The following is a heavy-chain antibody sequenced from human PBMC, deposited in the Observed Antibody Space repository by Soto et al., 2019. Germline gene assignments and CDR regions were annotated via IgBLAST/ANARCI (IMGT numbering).Heavy chain of an antibody. CDR1: GGSISSSSYY. CDR3: ARHSIPGSSWTWDYYYYGMDV. V-gene: IGHV4-39*01. D-gene: IGHD6-13*01. J-gene: IGHJ6*02. CDR2: IYYSGST. Sequence: SETLSLTCTVSGGSISSSSYYWGWIRQPPGKGLEWIGSIYYSGSTYYNPSLKSRVTISVDTSKNQFSLKLSSVTAADTAVYYCARHSIPGSSWTWDYYYYGMDVWGQGTTVTVSS.